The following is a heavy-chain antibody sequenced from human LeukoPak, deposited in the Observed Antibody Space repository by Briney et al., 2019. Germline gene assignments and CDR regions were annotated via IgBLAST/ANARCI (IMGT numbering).Heavy chain of an antibody. V-gene: IGHV3-30-3*01. J-gene: IGHJ4*02. CDR1: GFTFSSYA. CDR2: ISYDGSNK. D-gene: IGHD3-16*01. Sequence: GGSLRLSCAASGFTFSSYAMHWVRQAPGKGLEWVAVISYDGSNKYYADSVKGRFTISRDNSKNTLYLQMNSLRAEDTAVYYCARDGLLGYFDYWGQGTLVTVSS. CDR3: ARDGLLGYFDY.